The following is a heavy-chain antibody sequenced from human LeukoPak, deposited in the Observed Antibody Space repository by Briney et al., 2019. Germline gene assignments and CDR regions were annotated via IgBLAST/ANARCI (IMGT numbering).Heavy chain of an antibody. CDR1: GFTFSSYA. CDR2: ISYDGSNK. V-gene: IGHV3-30-3*01. J-gene: IGHJ4*02. CDR3: ARDGTYSSSTFDY. Sequence: GGSLGLSCAASGFTFSSYAMHWVRQAPGKGLEWVAVISYDGSNKYYADSVKGRFTISRDNSKNTLYLQMNSLRAEDTAVYYCARDGTYSSSTFDYWGQGTLVTVSS. D-gene: IGHD6-6*01.